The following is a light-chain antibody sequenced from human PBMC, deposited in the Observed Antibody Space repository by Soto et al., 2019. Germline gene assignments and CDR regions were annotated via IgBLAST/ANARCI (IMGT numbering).Light chain of an antibody. Sequence: ETVMTQSPATLSVSPGERATLSCRASQSVSRNLAWYQQKPGQAPRLLIYGASTRPTGIPDRFSGSGSGTDFTLIISSLQSEDFAVYYCQQYNDRPPITFGQGTRLEIK. J-gene: IGKJ5*01. V-gene: IGKV3-15*01. CDR3: QQYNDRPPIT. CDR1: QSVSRN. CDR2: GAS.